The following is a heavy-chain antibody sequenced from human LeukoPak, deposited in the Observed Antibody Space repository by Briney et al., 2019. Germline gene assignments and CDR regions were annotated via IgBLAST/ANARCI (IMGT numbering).Heavy chain of an antibody. CDR1: GGTFSSYA. CDR3: AKGAAAGTYNWFDP. V-gene: IGHV1-69*13. CDR2: IIPIFGTA. D-gene: IGHD6-13*01. Sequence: GASVEVSRKASGGTFSSYAISWVRQAPGQGLEWMGGIIPIFGTANYAQKFQGRVTITADESTSTAYMELSSLRSEDTAVYYCAKGAAAGTYNWFDPWGQGTLVTVSS. J-gene: IGHJ5*02.